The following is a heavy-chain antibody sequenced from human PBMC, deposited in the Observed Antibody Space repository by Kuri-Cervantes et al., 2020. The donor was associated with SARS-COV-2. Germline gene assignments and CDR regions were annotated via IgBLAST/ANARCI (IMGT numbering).Heavy chain of an antibody. CDR3: ARESRDAYNLGSFDL. CDR1: GFTFSSYE. Sequence: GGSLRLSCAASGFTFSSYEMHWVRQAPGKGLEWVSYISSSGSAIYYADSVKGRFTISRDNAKNSLYLQMNSLRDEDTAVYYCARESRDAYNLGSFDLWGRGTLVTVS. CDR2: ISSSGSAI. V-gene: IGHV3-48*03. D-gene: IGHD5-24*01. J-gene: IGHJ2*01.